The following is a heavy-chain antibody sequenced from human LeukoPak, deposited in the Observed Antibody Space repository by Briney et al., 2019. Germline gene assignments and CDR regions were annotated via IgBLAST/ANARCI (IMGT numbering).Heavy chain of an antibody. CDR1: GFTFSSYA. D-gene: IGHD5-12*01. J-gene: IGHJ4*02. V-gene: IGHV3-23*01. CDR2: ISGSGAST. Sequence: PGGSLRLSCAASGFTFSSYAMSWVRQAPGKGLEWVSGISGSGASTYYADSVKGPLTISRDNTKNTLYLQMNSLRAEDAAIYYCARDRRLASFDYGGQGTLVTVSS. CDR3: ARDRRLASFDY.